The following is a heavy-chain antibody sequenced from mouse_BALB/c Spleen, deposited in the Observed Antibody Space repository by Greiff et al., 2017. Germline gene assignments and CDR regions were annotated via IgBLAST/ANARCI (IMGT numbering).Heavy chain of an antibody. CDR2: ISYSGST. D-gene: IGHD2-1*01. V-gene: IGHV3-8*02. CDR3: ARSYGNYGWFAY. J-gene: IGHJ3*01. CDR1: GDSITSCY. Sequence: EVKLQESGPSLVKPSQTLSLTCSVTGDSITSCYWNWIRKFPGNKLEYMGYISYSGSTYYNPSLKSRISITRDTSKNQYYLQLNSVTTEDTATYYCARSYGNYGWFAYWGQGTLVTVSA.